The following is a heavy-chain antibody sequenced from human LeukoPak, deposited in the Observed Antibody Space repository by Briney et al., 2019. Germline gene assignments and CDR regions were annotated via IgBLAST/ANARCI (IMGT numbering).Heavy chain of an antibody. CDR2: ISGSGGST. CDR3: ADFEYSSSSDY. J-gene: IGHJ4*02. V-gene: IGHV3-23*01. D-gene: IGHD6-6*01. Sequence: GGSLRLSCAAPGFTFSSYAMSWVRQAPGKGLEWVSAISGSGGSTYYADSVKGRFTISRDNSKNTLYLQMNSLRAEDTAVYYCADFEYSSSSDYWGQGTLVTVSS. CDR1: GFTFSSYA.